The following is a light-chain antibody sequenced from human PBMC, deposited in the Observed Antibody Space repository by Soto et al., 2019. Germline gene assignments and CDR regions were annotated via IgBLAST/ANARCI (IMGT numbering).Light chain of an antibody. CDR2: GAY. V-gene: IGKV1-39*01. CDR1: QSISSY. Sequence: DIQMTQSPSALSASVGGRVTITCRASQSISSYLNWYQHKPGKAHKLMIYGAYSLQSGVQSRFSGSGSGTDFTLTIRTLQPEEFATYYCKQSHSTPISVGQGTRLEI. CDR3: KQSHSTPIS. J-gene: IGKJ5*01.